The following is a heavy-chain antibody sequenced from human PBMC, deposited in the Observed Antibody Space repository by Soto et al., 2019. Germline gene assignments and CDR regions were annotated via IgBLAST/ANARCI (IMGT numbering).Heavy chain of an antibody. V-gene: IGHV1-69*01. J-gene: IGHJ6*02. D-gene: IGHD6-6*01. CDR3: AREAYSSSSDYYYGMDV. CDR1: GGTFSSYA. CDR2: SIPIFGTA. Sequence: QVQLVQSGAEVKKPGSSVKVSCKASGGTFSSYAISWVRQAPGQGLEWMGGSIPIFGTANYAQKFQGRVTITADESTSTAYMELSSLRSEDTAVYYCAREAYSSSSDYYYGMDVWGQGTTVTVSS.